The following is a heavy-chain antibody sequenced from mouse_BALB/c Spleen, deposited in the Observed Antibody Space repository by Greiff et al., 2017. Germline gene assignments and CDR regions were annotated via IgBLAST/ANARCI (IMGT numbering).Heavy chain of an antibody. CDR2: IDPANGNT. CDR1: GYAFSSYW. Sequence: EVQLQQSGAELVRPGSSVKISCKASGYAFSSYWMNWVKQRPEQGLEWIGRIDPANGNTKYDPKFQGKATITADTSSNTAYLQLSSLTSEDTAVYYCAFYDGYYGGNAMDDWGQGTSVTVSS. V-gene: IGHV14-1*02. CDR3: AFYDGYYGGNAMDD. D-gene: IGHD2-3*01. J-gene: IGHJ4*01.